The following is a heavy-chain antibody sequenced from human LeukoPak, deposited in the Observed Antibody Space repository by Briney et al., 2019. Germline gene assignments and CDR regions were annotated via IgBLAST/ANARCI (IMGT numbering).Heavy chain of an antibody. CDR1: GFTFSSYA. J-gene: IGHJ4*02. CDR3: AKDPIAVAGTPFYFDY. D-gene: IGHD6-19*01. Sequence: PGGSLRLSCAASGFTFSSYAMSWVRQAPGKGLEWVSAISGSGGSTYYADSVKGRFTISRDNSKNTLYLQMNSLRAEDTAVYYRAKDPIAVAGTPFYFDYWGQGTLVTVSS. V-gene: IGHV3-23*01. CDR2: ISGSGGST.